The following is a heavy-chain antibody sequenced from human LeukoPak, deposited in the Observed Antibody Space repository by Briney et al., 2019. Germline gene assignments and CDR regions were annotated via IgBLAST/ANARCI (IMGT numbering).Heavy chain of an antibody. CDR2: INPNSGGT. CDR1: GYTFTGYY. CDR3: ARETGDLYYYYYYMDD. D-gene: IGHD7-27*01. V-gene: IGHV1-2*06. Sequence: ASVKVSCKASGYTFTGYYMHWVRQAPGQGLEWMGRINPNSGGTNYAQKFQGGVTMTRDTSISTAYMELSRLRSDDTAVYYCARETGDLYYYYYYMDDWGKGTTVTVSS. J-gene: IGHJ6*03.